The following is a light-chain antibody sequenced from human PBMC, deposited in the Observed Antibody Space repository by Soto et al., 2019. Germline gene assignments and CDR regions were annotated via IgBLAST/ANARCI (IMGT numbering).Light chain of an antibody. CDR1: QGISSE. J-gene: IGKJ2*01. V-gene: IGKV3-15*01. CDR2: GAS. CDR3: QQCHNWPLT. Sequence: EIVMTQSPATLSLSPGERAALSCRASQGISSELAWYQQKPGQPPRLLIYGASTRATGVPARVTGSGSGSDFTLTISGLQSEDFAVYYCQQCHNWPLTFGQGTRLEI.